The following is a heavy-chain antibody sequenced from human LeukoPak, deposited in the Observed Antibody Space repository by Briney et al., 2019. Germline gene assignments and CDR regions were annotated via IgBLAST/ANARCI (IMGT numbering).Heavy chain of an antibody. V-gene: IGHV4-34*01. Sequence: PSETLSLTCAVYGGSFSGYYWSWIRQPPGKGLEWIGEINHSGSTNYNPSLKSRVTISVDTSKNQFSLKLSSVTAADTTVYYCARAGSGRDYEDFDYWGQRTLVTVSS. CDR3: ARAGSGRDYEDFDY. J-gene: IGHJ4*02. CDR2: INHSGST. D-gene: IGHD3-10*01. CDR1: GGSFSGYY.